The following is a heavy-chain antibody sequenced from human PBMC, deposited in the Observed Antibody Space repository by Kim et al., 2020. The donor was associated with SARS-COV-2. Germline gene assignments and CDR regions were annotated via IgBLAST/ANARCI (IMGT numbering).Heavy chain of an antibody. CDR3: ARDVTAMVTSSPEDGMDV. Sequence: SVKVSCKASGGTFSSYAISWVRQAPGQGLEWMGRIIPILGIANYAQKFQGRVTITADKSTSTAYMELSSLRSEDTAVYYCARDVTAMVTSSPEDGMDVWGQGTTVTVSS. CDR2: IIPILGIA. J-gene: IGHJ6*02. CDR1: GGTFSSYA. D-gene: IGHD5-18*01. V-gene: IGHV1-69*04.